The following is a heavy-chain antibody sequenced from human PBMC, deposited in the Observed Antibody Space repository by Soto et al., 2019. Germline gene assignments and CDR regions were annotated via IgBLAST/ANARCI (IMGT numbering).Heavy chain of an antibody. J-gene: IGHJ6*02. CDR2: IKQDGGEK. V-gene: IGHV3-7*01. CDR1: GFTFSSYW. D-gene: IGHD5-18*01. Sequence: GGSLRLSCAASGFTFSSYWMSWVRQAPGKGLEWVANIKQDGGEKYYADSVKGRFTISRDNAKNSLYLQMNSLRAEGTAVYYCARARVYSYGYVYYGIDVWGQGTTVTVSS. CDR3: ARARVYSYGYVYYGIDV.